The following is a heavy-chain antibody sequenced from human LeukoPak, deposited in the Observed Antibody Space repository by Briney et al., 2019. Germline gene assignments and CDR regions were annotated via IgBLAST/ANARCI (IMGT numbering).Heavy chain of an antibody. J-gene: IGHJ4*02. Sequence: GRSLRLSCAASGFTLSTYAMHWVRQAPGKGLEWVAVISYDGGNKYYADSVKGRFTISRDNSKNTLYLQMNSLRVEDTAVYYCARDPQLLWFGEYFGHFDYWGQGTLVTVSS. V-gene: IGHV3-30-3*01. CDR3: ARDPQLLWFGEYFGHFDY. CDR1: GFTLSTYA. D-gene: IGHD3-10*01. CDR2: ISYDGGNK.